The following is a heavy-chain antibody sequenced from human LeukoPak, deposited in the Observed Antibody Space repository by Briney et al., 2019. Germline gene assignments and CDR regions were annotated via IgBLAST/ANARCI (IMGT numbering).Heavy chain of an antibody. CDR3: ARAVIAFGAAVAKGFDC. Sequence: SETLSLTCTVSGGSFSTYYWSWIRQPPGKGLEWIGYIYYSGSTDYNPSLKSRVTMSLDTSKNQFSLNLNSVTAADTAVYYCARAVIAFGAAVAKGFDCWGQGTLVTVSS. J-gene: IGHJ4*02. CDR2: IYYSGST. D-gene: IGHD2-21*01. CDR1: GGSFSTYY. V-gene: IGHV4-59*01.